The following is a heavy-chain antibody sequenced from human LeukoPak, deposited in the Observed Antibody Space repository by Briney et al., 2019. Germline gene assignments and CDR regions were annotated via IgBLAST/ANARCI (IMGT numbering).Heavy chain of an antibody. V-gene: IGHV4-4*02. J-gene: IGHJ4*02. CDR3: ARDLIYYGSGSYYFDY. D-gene: IGHD3-10*01. CDR1: GGSISSSNW. CDR2: IYHSGST. Sequence: SETLSLTCAVSGGSISSSNWWSWVRQPPGKGLEWIGEIYHSGSTNYNPSLKSRVTISVDKSKNQFSLKLSSVTAADTAVYYCARDLIYYGSGSYYFDYWGQGTLVTVSS.